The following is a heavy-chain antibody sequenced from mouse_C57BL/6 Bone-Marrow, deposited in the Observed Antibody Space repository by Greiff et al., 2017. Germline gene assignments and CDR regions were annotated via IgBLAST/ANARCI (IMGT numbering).Heavy chain of an antibody. J-gene: IGHJ3*01. Sequence: EVNVVESGGGLVQSGRSLRLSCATSGFTFSDFYMEWVRQAPGKGLEWIAASRNKANDYTTEYSASVKGRFIVSRDTSQSILYLQMNALRAEDTAIYYCARDAGGGWLTPFAYWGQGTLVTVSA. V-gene: IGHV7-1*01. CDR2: SRNKANDYTT. CDR1: GFTFSDFY. CDR3: ARDAGGGWLTPFAY. D-gene: IGHD2-3*01.